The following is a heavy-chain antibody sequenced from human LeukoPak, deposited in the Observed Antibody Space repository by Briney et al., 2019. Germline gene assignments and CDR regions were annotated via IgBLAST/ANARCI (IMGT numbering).Heavy chain of an antibody. D-gene: IGHD6-13*01. CDR1: GGSINSNY. J-gene: IGHJ6*03. Sequence: SETLSLTCTVSGGSINSNYWSWIRQPPGEGLEWIAYIDHSGNTNYNPSLKSRVTISRDMSKNQFSLKLTSVTAADTAMYYCARLRGSSSWYSGRDYYYYMDVWGKGTTVTVSS. CDR3: ARLRGSSSWYSGRDYYYYMDV. V-gene: IGHV4-59*01. CDR2: IDHSGNT.